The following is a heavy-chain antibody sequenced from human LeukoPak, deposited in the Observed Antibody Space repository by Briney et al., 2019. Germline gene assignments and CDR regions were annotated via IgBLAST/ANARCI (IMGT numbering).Heavy chain of an antibody. V-gene: IGHV3-23*01. Sequence: GGSLRLSCAASGFTFSSYAMSWVRQAPGKGLEWVSAISGSGGSTYYADSVKGRFTISRDNAKNSLYLQMNSLRAEDTAVYYCARSGYSSSLDPWGQGTLVTVSS. J-gene: IGHJ5*02. CDR1: GFTFSSYA. CDR2: ISGSGGST. CDR3: ARSGYSSSLDP. D-gene: IGHD6-13*01.